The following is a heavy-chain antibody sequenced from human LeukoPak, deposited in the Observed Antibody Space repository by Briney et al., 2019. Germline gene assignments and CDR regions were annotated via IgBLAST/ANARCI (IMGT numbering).Heavy chain of an antibody. J-gene: IGHJ5*02. CDR3: ARSTRITMIVVGKDRRWFAP. D-gene: IGHD3-22*01. CDR2: INHSGST. CDR1: GGSFSGYY. Sequence: SETLSLTCAVYGGSFSGYYWSWIRQPPRKGLEWIGEINHSGSTNYNPSLKSRVTISVDTSKNQFSLKLSSVTAADTAVYYVARSTRITMIVVGKDRRWFAPWGQGTPVTV. V-gene: IGHV4-34*01.